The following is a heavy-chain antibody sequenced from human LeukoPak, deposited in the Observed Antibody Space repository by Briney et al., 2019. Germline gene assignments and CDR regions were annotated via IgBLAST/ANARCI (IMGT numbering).Heavy chain of an antibody. Sequence: ASVKVSCKASRYTFTSDGTSWVRHAPGQGLEWMGWCSAYNGNTNSAQKPQGRVTMTTDTSTSTAYMELRRLRSDDTAVYYCARTPEHCTNGVCYPADFDYWGQGTLVTVSS. J-gene: IGHJ4*02. D-gene: IGHD2-8*01. V-gene: IGHV1-18*01. CDR3: ARTPEHCTNGVCYPADFDY. CDR1: RYTFTSDG. CDR2: CSAYNGNT.